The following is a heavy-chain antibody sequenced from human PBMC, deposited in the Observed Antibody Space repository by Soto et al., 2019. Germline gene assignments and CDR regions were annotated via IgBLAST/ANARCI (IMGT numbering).Heavy chain of an antibody. CDR1: GYSFTLYW. V-gene: IGHV5-51*01. Sequence: GESLKLSCQCSGYSFTLYWIGWVRQLPGKGLDWMGIISAGDSDTIYSPSFQRDVTISADKSIRTAYRQWSSLKTSDTAMYYCARSSPSGSGWYGPQPYGMDVWGQCTTVTAS. D-gene: IGHD6-19*01. CDR3: ARSSPSGSGWYGPQPYGMDV. CDR2: ISAGDSDT. J-gene: IGHJ6*02.